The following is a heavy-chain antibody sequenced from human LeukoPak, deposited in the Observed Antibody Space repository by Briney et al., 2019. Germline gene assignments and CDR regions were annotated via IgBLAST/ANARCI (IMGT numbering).Heavy chain of an antibody. J-gene: IGHJ4*02. D-gene: IGHD3-16*01. V-gene: IGHV4-39*01. CDR3: ARQTGSYPYY. CDR1: GGSISSSSYY. CDR2: IYYSGST. Sequence: SETLSLTCTVSGGSISSSSYYWGWIRQPPGKGLEWIGSIYYSGSTYYNPSLKSRVTISVDTSKNQFSQKLSSVTAADTAVYYCARQTGSYPYYWGQGTLVTVSS.